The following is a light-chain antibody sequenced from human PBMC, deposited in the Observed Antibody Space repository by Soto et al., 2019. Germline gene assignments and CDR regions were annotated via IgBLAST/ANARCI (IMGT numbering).Light chain of an antibody. CDR1: QSIISNY. CDR3: QQYSSSPPEFT. V-gene: IGKV3-20*01. CDR2: GAS. Sequence: EIVLTQSPGTLSLSPGERATLSCRASQSIISNYLAWYQQRPGQAPRLLIFGASYRATGIPDRFSGSGSGTDFTLTISRLEPEDFAVYYCQQYSSSPPEFTFGPGTRVESK. J-gene: IGKJ3*01.